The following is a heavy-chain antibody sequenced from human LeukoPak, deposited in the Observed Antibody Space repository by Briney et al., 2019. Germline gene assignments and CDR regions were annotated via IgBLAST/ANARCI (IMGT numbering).Heavy chain of an antibody. J-gene: IGHJ4*02. V-gene: IGHV5-51*01. CDR2: IYPGDSDT. D-gene: IGHD5-24*01. Sequence: GESLKISFKGSGYSFTSYWIGWVRPMPGKGLEWMGIIYPGDSDTRYSPSFQGQVTISADKSISTAYLQWSSLRASDTAMYYCAGHEWMATITYYWGQGTLVTVSS. CDR1: GYSFTSYW. CDR3: AGHEWMATITYY.